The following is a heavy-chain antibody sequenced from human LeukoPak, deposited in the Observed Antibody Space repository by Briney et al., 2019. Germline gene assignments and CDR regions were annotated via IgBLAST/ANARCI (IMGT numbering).Heavy chain of an antibody. CDR3: ARHSWGLQFFDS. V-gene: IGHV3-21*01. Sequence: GGSLRLSCAASGFTFSSYSMNWVRQAPGKGLEWVSSISSSSSYIYYADSVKGRFTISRDNAKNSLYLQMNSLRAEDTAVYYCARHSWGLQFFDSWGQGTLVTVSS. CDR2: ISSSSSYI. D-gene: IGHD7-27*01. J-gene: IGHJ5*01. CDR1: GFTFSSYS.